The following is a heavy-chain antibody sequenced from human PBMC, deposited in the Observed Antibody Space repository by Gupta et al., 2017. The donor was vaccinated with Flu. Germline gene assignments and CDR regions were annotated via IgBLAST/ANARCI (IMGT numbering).Heavy chain of an antibody. CDR2: INHSGST. J-gene: IGHJ5*02. CDR1: GGSFSGYY. Sequence: QVQLQQWGAGLLKPSETLSLTCAVYGGSFSGYYWSWIRQPPGKGLEWIGEINHSGSTNYNPSLKSRVTISVDTSKNQFSLKLSSVTAADTAVYYCARGLVFRYCSSTSCPLGFDPWGQGTLVTVSS. V-gene: IGHV4-34*01. CDR3: ARGLVFRYCSSTSCPLGFDP. D-gene: IGHD2-2*01.